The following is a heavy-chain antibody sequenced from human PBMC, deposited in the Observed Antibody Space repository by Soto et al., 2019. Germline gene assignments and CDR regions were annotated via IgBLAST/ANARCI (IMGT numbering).Heavy chain of an antibody. V-gene: IGHV4-4*07. J-gene: IGHJ5*02. CDR3: ARSAIPRGGWFRP. CDR2: IYASGST. Sequence: KPSETLSLTCIVSDDSLSTYYWNWIRQPAGKGLEWIGRIYASGSTNYNPSLKSRVTMSVDTSKNQFSLKMISVTAADTAMYYCARSAIPRGGWFRPWGQGGLVTVSS. D-gene: IGHD2-21*01. CDR1: DDSLSTYY.